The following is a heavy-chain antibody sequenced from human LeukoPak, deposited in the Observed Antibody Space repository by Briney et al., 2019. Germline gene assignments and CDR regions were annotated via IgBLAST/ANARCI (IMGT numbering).Heavy chain of an antibody. CDR2: INHSGST. Sequence: SETLSLTCAVYGGSFSGYYWSWIRQPPGKGLEWIGEINHSGSTNYNPSLKSRVTISVDTSKNQFSLKLSSVTAADTAVYYCARGRRVGALDYWGQGTLVTVSS. V-gene: IGHV4-34*01. CDR3: ARGRRVGALDY. CDR1: GGSFSGYY. J-gene: IGHJ4*02. D-gene: IGHD1-26*01.